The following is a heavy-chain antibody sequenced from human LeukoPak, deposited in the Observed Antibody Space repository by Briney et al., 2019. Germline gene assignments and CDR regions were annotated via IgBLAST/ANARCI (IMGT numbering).Heavy chain of an antibody. D-gene: IGHD3-22*01. CDR3: AREGSRETYYYDSSGYLLF. Sequence: ASVKVSCKASGYTFTSYAMNWVRQAPGQGLEWMGWINTNTENPTYAQGFTGRFVFSLDTSVSTAYLQISSLKAEDTAVYYCAREGSRETYYYDSSGYLLFWGQGTLVTVSS. CDR1: GYTFTSYA. V-gene: IGHV7-4-1*02. CDR2: INTNTENP. J-gene: IGHJ4*02.